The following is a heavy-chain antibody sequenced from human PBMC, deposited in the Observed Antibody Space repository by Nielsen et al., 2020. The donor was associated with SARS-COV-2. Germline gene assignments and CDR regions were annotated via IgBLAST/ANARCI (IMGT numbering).Heavy chain of an antibody. D-gene: IGHD6-13*01. V-gene: IGHV3-7*01. CDR1: GFTFSSYW. J-gene: IGHJ4*02. Sequence: GESLKISCAASGFTFSSYWMSWVRQAPGKGLEWVANIKQDGSEKYYVDSVKGRFTISRDNAKNSLYLQMNSLRAEDTAVYYCARAERWSSSSFFDYWGQGTLVTVSS. CDR2: IKQDGSEK. CDR3: ARAERWSSSSFFDY.